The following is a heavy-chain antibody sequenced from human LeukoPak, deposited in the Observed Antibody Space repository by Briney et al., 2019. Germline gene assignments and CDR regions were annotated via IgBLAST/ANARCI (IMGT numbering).Heavy chain of an antibody. V-gene: IGHV4-4*07. CDR2: IYTSGST. CDR1: GGSFSGYY. Sequence: SETLSLTCAVYGGSFSGYYWSWIRQPAGKGLEWIGRIYTSGSTNYNPSLKSRVTMSVDTSKHQFSLKLSSVTAADTAVYYCARDQAGMDVRGQGTTVTVSS. CDR3: ARDQAGMDV. J-gene: IGHJ6*02.